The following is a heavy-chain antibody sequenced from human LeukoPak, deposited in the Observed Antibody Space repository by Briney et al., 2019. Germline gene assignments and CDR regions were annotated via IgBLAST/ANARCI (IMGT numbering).Heavy chain of an antibody. V-gene: IGHV4-59*01. CDR2: AYYNGRA. D-gene: IGHD5/OR15-5a*01. J-gene: IGHJ6*02. Sequence: SETLSLTCTVSGGSITSNYWSWIRQPPGKGLEWIGYAYYNGRANYNPSLKSRVTISVDTSKNQFSLNLSSVTAADTAVYYCAREVSPSDHYYYYCVDVWGRGTTVTVSS. CDR3: AREVSPSDHYYYYCVDV. CDR1: GGSITSNY.